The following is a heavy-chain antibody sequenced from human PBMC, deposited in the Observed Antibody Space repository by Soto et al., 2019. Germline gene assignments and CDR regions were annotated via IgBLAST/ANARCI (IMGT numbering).Heavy chain of an antibody. CDR3: AGGSRLRDAFDI. V-gene: IGHV1-18*01. J-gene: IGHJ3*02. CDR1: GYTFTSYG. Sequence: QVQLVQSGAEVKKPGASVKVSCKASGYTFTSYGISWVRQAPGQGLEWMGWISGYNGNTTYAQKLQGRVTMTTDTFTSRASMELRSLRSDDTAVYYCAGGSRLRDAFDIGGQGTIVIVSS. CDR2: ISGYNGNT. D-gene: IGHD2-15*01.